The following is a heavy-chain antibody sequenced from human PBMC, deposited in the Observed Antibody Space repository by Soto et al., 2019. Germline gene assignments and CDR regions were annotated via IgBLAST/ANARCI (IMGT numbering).Heavy chain of an antibody. J-gene: IGHJ4*02. CDR3: ARGNWNNGYFDY. D-gene: IGHD1-1*01. CDR1: GFTFSSYA. Sequence: GGSLRLSCAASGFTFSSYAMSWVRQAPGKGLEWVAVIWYDGSYKYNADSVKGRFTVSRDNSKNTLYLQMNSLKAEDTAVYYCARGNWNNGYFDYWGQGTLVTVSS. CDR2: IWYDGSYK. V-gene: IGHV3-33*08.